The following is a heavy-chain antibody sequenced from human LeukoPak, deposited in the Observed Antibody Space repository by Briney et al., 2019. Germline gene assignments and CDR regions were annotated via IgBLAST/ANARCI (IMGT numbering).Heavy chain of an antibody. Sequence: GGSLKLSCAASGYTFSSYSMSWVRQAPGKGLEWISYISTNSGNTYYAHSLKGRFTISRDTSKNSLYLQMNSLRAEDTAVYHCGKLMQLCPSCAFDIWGQGTMVTVSS. V-gene: IGHV3-21*05. CDR2: ISTNSGNT. J-gene: IGHJ3*02. CDR1: GYTFSSYS. D-gene: IGHD5-18*01. CDR3: GKLMQLCPSCAFDI.